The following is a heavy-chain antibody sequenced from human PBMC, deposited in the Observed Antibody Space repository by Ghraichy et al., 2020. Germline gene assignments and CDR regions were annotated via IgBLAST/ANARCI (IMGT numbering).Heavy chain of an antibody. D-gene: IGHD5-18*01. Sequence: LRLSCTVSGGSISSGNYYWSWIRQPPGKGLEWIGYIYYSGSTYYNPSLKSRVTISVDTSKNQFSLKLSSVTAADTAVYYCARATVVSRGYSYADSFDYWGQGTLVTVSS. V-gene: IGHV4-30-4*01. CDR2: IYYSGST. CDR1: GGSISSGNYY. J-gene: IGHJ4*02. CDR3: ARATVVSRGYSYADSFDY.